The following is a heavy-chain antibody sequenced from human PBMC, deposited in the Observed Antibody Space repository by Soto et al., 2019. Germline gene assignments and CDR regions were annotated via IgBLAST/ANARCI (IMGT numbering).Heavy chain of an antibody. Sequence: SETLSLTCTISGGSISSDDYYGGWIRQPPGKGLEWIGNIYNSGSTRYNPSLKSRLIISLDTSKNKFSLKLSYVTAVDTAVYYCARVRYYERRGLGEYWGQGILVTVS. V-gene: IGHV4-30-4*01. J-gene: IGHJ4*02. CDR1: GGSISSDDYY. CDR3: ARVRYYERRGLGEY. CDR2: IYNSGST. D-gene: IGHD3-22*01.